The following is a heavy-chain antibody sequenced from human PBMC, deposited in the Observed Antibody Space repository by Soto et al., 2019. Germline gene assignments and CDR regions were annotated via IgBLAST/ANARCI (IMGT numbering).Heavy chain of an antibody. D-gene: IGHD2-2*01. Sequence: GGSLRLSCAASGFTFSSYAMSWVRQAPGKGLEWVSGISTSGDSTYYADSVKGRFTISRDNSKDTLYLQMNSLRAGDTAVYYCAINSRYCSSTSCYADWSQGTLVTVSS. V-gene: IGHV3-23*01. J-gene: IGHJ4*02. CDR1: GFTFSSYA. CDR2: ISTSGDST. CDR3: AINSRYCSSTSCYAD.